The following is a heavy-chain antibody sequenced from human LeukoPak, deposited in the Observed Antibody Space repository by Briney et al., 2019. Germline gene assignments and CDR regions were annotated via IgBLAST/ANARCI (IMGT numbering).Heavy chain of an antibody. CDR1: GGSISSYY. CDR2: IYYSGST. CDR3: ARTSGWYYFDY. J-gene: IGHJ4*02. D-gene: IGHD6-19*01. V-gene: IGHV4-59*08. Sequence: SETLSLTCTVSGGSISSYYWSWIRQPPGKGLEWIGYIYYSGSTNYNPSLKSRVTISVDTSKNQFSLKLSSMTAADTAVYYCARTSGWYYFDYWGQGTLVTVSS.